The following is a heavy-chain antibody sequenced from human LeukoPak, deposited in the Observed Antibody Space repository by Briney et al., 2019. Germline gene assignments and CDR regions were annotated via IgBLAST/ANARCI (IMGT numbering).Heavy chain of an antibody. V-gene: IGHV4-59*02. CDR1: GGSVSGYY. Sequence: PSETLSLTCVVSGGSVSGYYWGWIRQPPGRGLEWIGYVYYSGSTNYNPSFKSRITISVDTSRNQFSLQLSSVTAADTAVYYCARHEGSSWTKYFDYWGQGTLVTVSS. CDR3: ARHEGSSWTKYFDY. D-gene: IGHD6-13*01. CDR2: VYYSGST. J-gene: IGHJ4*02.